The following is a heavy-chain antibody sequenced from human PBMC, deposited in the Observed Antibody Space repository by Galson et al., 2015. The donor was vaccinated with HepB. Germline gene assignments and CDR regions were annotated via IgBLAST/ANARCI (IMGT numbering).Heavy chain of an antibody. V-gene: IGHV1-18*04. J-gene: IGHJ3*02. CDR2: ISAYNGNT. Sequence: QSGAEVKKPGASVKVSCKASGYTFTSYGISWVRQAPGQGLEWMGWISAYNGNTNYAQKLQGRVTMTTDTSTSTAYMELRSLRSDDTAVYYCARASSPSTVTTWWLAFDIWGQGTMVTVSS. CDR1: GYTFTSYG. D-gene: IGHD4-17*01. CDR3: ARASSPSTVTTWWLAFDI.